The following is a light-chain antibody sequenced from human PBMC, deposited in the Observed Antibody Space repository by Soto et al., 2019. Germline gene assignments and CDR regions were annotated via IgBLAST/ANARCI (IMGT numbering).Light chain of an antibody. CDR2: RAS. J-gene: IGKJ1*01. Sequence: DVVMTQSPLSLPVTLGQPASISCRSSQSIVYSDGNAYLSWFQQRPGQSPRRLIYRASNRDSGVPDRFSGSGSGTDFTLQIDRVEAEDVGIYFCMQGTPWPPTFGRGTRMEIK. V-gene: IGKV2-30*01. CDR3: MQGTPWPPT. CDR1: QSIVYSDGNAY.